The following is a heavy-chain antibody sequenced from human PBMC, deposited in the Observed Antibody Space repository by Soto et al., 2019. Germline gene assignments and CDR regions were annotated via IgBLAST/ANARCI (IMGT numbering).Heavy chain of an antibody. CDR1: GGSIISHY. CDR2: IYSSGST. D-gene: IGHD6-19*01. J-gene: IGHJ4*02. Sequence: QVQLQESGPGLVKPSETLSLTCTVSGGSIISHYWSWIRQSPGKGLEWIGYIYSSGSTYYNPSFRGRLTISVDTSKSVFSLMLNSATAADTAVYYCARVGPYSTGWYTAGFFDYWGPGTLVTVSS. CDR3: ARVGPYSTGWYTAGFFDY. V-gene: IGHV4-59*11.